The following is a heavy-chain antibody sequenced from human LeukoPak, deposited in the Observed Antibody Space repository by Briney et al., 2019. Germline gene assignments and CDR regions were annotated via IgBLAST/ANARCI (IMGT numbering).Heavy chain of an antibody. CDR3: ARGGYYDSSGYYTIGHDAFDI. J-gene: IGHJ3*02. D-gene: IGHD3-22*01. CDR1: GVSISSGGYS. CDR2: IYHSGST. V-gene: IGHV4-30-2*01. Sequence: SETLSLTCAVSGVSISSGGYSWSWIRQPPGKGLEWIGYIYHSGSTYYNPSLKSRVTISVDRSKNQFSLKLSSVTAADTAVYYCARGGYYDSSGYYTIGHDAFDIWGQGTMVTVSS.